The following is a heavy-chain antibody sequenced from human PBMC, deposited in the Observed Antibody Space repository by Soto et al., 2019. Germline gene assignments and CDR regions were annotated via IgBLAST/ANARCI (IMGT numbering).Heavy chain of an antibody. D-gene: IGHD6-19*01. CDR2: IWYDGSNK. J-gene: IGHJ3*02. Sequence: GGSLRLSCAASGFPFSSYGMHWVRQAPGKGLEWVAVIWYDGSNKYYADSVKGRFTISRDNSKNTLYLQMNSLRAEDTAVYYCASGYSSVKGGVFDIWAQGTMVTVPS. CDR3: ASGYSSVKGGVFDI. CDR1: GFPFSSYG. V-gene: IGHV3-33*01.